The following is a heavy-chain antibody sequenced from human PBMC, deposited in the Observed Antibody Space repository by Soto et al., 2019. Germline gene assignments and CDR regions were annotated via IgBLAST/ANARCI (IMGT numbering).Heavy chain of an antibody. CDR3: ASTEDFFDY. CDR1: GVSLTSGTYY. CDR2: IFYSGST. Sequence: QVQLQESGPGLVKPSQTLSLTCSVSGVSLTSGTYYWSWIRQHPGKGLEWIGYIFYSGSTDYNPSLKSRVNISVDTSKNQFPLKLSSVTAADTEVYYCASTEDFFDYWGQGTLVTVSS. V-gene: IGHV4-31*03. J-gene: IGHJ4*02.